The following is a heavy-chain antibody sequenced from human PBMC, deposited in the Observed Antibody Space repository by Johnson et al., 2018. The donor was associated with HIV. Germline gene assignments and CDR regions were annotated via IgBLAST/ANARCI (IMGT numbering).Heavy chain of an antibody. D-gene: IGHD3-16*02. CDR3: ARSMFFQVMGELSSSGTSGFDI. CDR2: INWNGGRT. V-gene: IGHV3-20*04. J-gene: IGHJ3*02. Sequence: VQLVESGGGVVRPGGSLRLSCAASGFTFDDYGMSWVRQAPGKGLEWVSGINWNGGRTDYGDSVKGRFTISRDHAKDTLYLQMNNLRVEDTALYYCARSMFFQVMGELSSSGTSGFDIWGQGTMVTVSS. CDR1: GFTFDDYG.